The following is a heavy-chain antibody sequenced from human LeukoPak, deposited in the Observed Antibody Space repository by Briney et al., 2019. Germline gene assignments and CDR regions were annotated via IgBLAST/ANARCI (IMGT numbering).Heavy chain of an antibody. J-gene: IGHJ5*02. D-gene: IGHD3-9*01. CDR1: GFTFSDYY. V-gene: IGHV3-11*01. CDR3: ARDLVRYFDWYNWFDP. Sequence: PGGSLRLSCAASGFTFSDYYMSWIRQAPGKGLEWVSYISSSGSTIYYADSVKGRFTISRDNAKNSLYLRMNSLRAEDTAVYYCARDLVRYFDWYNWFDPWGQGTLVTVSS. CDR2: ISSSGSTI.